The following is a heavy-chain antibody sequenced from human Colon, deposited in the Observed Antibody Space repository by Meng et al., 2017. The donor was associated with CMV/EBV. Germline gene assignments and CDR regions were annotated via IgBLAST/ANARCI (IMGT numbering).Heavy chain of an antibody. V-gene: IGHV6-1*01. CDR2: TYYRSKWYN. J-gene: IGHJ4*02. Sequence: SETLSLTCAILGDSVSSNSATWNWIRQSPSRGLEWLGRTYYRSKWYNDYAQSVKSRITINPDTSKNQFSLHLNSVTPEDSAVYFCARGDYSGSYYGDLDYWGQGTLVTVSS. D-gene: IGHD1-26*01. CDR3: ARGDYSGSYYGDLDY. CDR1: GDSVSSNSAT.